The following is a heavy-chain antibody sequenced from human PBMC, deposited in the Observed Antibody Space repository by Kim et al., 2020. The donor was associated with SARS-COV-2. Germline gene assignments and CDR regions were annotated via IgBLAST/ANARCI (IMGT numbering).Heavy chain of an antibody. J-gene: IGHJ4*02. Sequence: ASVKVSCKASGYTFTGYYMHWVRQAPGQGLEWMGWINPNSGGTNYAQKFQGRVTMTRDTPISTAYMELSRLRSDDTAVYYCAREKIAVAGTDFDYWGQGTLVTVSS. CDR1: GYTFTGYY. D-gene: IGHD6-19*01. CDR2: INPNSGGT. CDR3: AREKIAVAGTDFDY. V-gene: IGHV1-2*02.